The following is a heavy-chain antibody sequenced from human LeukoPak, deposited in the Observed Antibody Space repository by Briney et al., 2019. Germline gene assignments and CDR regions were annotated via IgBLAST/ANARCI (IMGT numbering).Heavy chain of an antibody. Sequence: GASVKVSCKTSGYSFTSYDINWVRQATGQGLEYVGWINPDTGNTGYPQNFQGRLTLTRNTSTSTAYMELNNLRSDDTAIYYCARGLSAAFWGQGTLVTVSS. V-gene: IGHV1-8*01. J-gene: IGHJ4*02. CDR1: GYSFTSYD. D-gene: IGHD6-25*01. CDR2: INPDTGNT. CDR3: ARGLSAAF.